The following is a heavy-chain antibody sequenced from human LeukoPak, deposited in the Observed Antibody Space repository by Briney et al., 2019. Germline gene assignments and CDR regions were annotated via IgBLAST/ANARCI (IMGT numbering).Heavy chain of an antibody. CDR2: ISAYTGDT. CDR3: ARVGFSKFYHHMDV. V-gene: IGHV1-18*01. CDR1: GYTLTSYG. D-gene: IGHD4-11*01. Sequence: ASVKVSCRASGYTLTSYGVNWVRQAPGQGLEWSGWISAYTGDTKYAQNLQGRVNMTTDTSTSTAYMELKSLRSDDTAVYYCARVGFSKFYHHMDVWGKGTTVTVSS. J-gene: IGHJ6*03.